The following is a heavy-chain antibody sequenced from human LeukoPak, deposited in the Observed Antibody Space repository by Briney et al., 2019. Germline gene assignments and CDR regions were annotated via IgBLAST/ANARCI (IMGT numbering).Heavy chain of an antibody. Sequence: PGGSLRLSCAASGFTFRSYWMHWVRQAPGKGLVWVSHINSDGSTTSYADSVKGRFTISRDNSKNTLYLQMNSLRAEDTAVYYCAKGRAKYCSSTSCSADAFDIWGQGTMVTVSS. D-gene: IGHD2-2*01. CDR1: GFTFRSYW. V-gene: IGHV3-74*01. CDR2: INSDGSTT. J-gene: IGHJ3*02. CDR3: AKGRAKYCSSTSCSADAFDI.